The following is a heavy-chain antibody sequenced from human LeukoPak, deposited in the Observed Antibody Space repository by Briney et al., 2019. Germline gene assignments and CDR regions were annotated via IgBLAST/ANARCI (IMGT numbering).Heavy chain of an antibody. CDR1: GXSFSSYY. D-gene: IGHD3-10*01. J-gene: IGHJ4*02. CDR3: ARTEYFFDY. V-gene: IGHV4-59*01. Sequence: SETLSLTCTVSGXSFSSYYWSWIRQPPGKGLEWIGYIYYSGSTNYNPSLKSRVTISVDKSKNQFSLKLSTVTAADTAVYYCARTEYFFDYWGQGTLVTVSS. CDR2: IYYSGST.